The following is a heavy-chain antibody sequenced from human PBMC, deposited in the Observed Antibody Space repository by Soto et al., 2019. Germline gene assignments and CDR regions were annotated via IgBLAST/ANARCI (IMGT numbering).Heavy chain of an antibody. D-gene: IGHD1-26*01. Sequence: GGSLRLSCSDSGFTFGNFWIHWVRQAPGKGLEWASNIGPDGTDIGYADSVKGRFIISRDNARNTVYLQMNSLEAEDTAVYYCAKLPWEVAPSWGQGTLVTVSS. CDR1: GFTFGNFW. CDR3: AKLPWEVAPS. CDR2: IGPDGTDI. J-gene: IGHJ5*02. V-gene: IGHV3-74*01.